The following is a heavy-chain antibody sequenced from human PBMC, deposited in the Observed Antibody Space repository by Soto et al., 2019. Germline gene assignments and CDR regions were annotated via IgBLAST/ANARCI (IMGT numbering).Heavy chain of an antibody. Sequence: PSETLSLTCTVSGGSISSYYWSWIRQPPGKGLEWIGYIYYSGSTNYNPSLKSRVTISVDTSKNQFSLKLSSVTAADTAVYHCARDVVAVGCDPWGQGTLVTVSS. V-gene: IGHV4-59*01. CDR1: GGSISSYY. D-gene: IGHD2-15*01. J-gene: IGHJ5*02. CDR2: IYYSGST. CDR3: ARDVVAVGCDP.